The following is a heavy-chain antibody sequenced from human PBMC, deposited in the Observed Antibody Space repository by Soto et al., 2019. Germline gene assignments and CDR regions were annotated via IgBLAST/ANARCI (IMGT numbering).Heavy chain of an antibody. V-gene: IGHV4-30-2*01. CDR2: IYHSGYT. J-gene: IGHJ6*02. CDR3: ARAHYGDYGYGMDV. CDR1: GGSISSGGYS. Sequence: QLQLQESGSGLVKPSQTLSLTCAVSGGSISSGGYSWSWIRQPPGKGLEWIGYIYHSGYTYYNPSLQSPVTISVDRSKNQFSLKLSSVTAADTAVYYCARAHYGDYGYGMDVWGQGTTVTVSS. D-gene: IGHD4-17*01.